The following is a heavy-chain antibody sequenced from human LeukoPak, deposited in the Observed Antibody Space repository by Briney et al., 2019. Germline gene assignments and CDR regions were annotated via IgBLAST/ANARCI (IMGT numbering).Heavy chain of an antibody. Sequence: GGSLRLSCAASGFTFSAYWMSWVRQAPGKGLEWVANIKQDGSEKYYVDSVKGRFTISRDNAKNSLYLQMNSLRAEDTAVYYCASHYGDYSFFDYWGQGTLVTVSS. CDR1: GFTFSAYW. D-gene: IGHD4-17*01. V-gene: IGHV3-7*02. CDR2: IKQDGSEK. J-gene: IGHJ4*02. CDR3: ASHYGDYSFFDY.